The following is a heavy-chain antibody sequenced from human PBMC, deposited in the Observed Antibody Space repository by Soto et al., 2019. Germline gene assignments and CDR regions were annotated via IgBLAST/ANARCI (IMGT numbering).Heavy chain of an antibody. V-gene: IGHV3-53*01. Sequence: PGGSLRLSCVGSGFDVTTNCMRWVRQAPGKGLECVSIVCTGGATHYADSVKGRFTISRDRSKNTVHLQMNNVRAEDTAVYYCGGSSRLYYYYGMDVWGQGTTVTVSS. CDR2: VCTGGAT. CDR3: GGSSRLYYYYGMDV. D-gene: IGHD6-6*01. J-gene: IGHJ6*02. CDR1: GFDVTTNC.